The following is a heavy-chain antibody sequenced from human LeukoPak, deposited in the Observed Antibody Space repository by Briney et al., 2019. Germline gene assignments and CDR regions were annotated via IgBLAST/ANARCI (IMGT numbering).Heavy chain of an antibody. J-gene: IGHJ6*03. CDR1: GDNFSTYV. CDR2: MNPNSGNT. V-gene: IGHV1-8*01. CDR3: ARALRGMTTMFYYYYMDV. D-gene: IGHD5-24*01. Sequence: ASVKVSCKASGDNFSTYVLTWVRQATGQGLEWMGWMNPNSGNTGYAQKFQGRVTMTRNTSISTAYMELSSLRSEDTAVYYCARALRGMTTMFYYYYMDVWGKGTTVTVSS.